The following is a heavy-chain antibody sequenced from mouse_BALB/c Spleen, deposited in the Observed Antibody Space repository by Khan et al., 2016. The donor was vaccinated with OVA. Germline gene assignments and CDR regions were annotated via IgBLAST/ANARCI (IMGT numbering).Heavy chain of an antibody. CDR2: IYPGSGYT. D-gene: IGHD3-2*02. J-gene: IGHJ3*01. Sequence: QVQLQQPGPDLVKPGASVKMSCKASGYTFTDFLISWVKQRPGQGLEWIGEIYPGSGYTYYNEKFRGKAILTSDKSSNTAYMQLNSLTSEDSAVYFGARAGYGGFAYWGQGALVTVSA. CDR3: ARAGYGGFAY. V-gene: IGHV1-77*01. CDR1: GYTFTDFL.